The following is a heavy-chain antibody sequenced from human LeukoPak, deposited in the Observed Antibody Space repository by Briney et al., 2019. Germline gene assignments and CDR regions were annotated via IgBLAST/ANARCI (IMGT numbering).Heavy chain of an antibody. CDR1: GGSFSGYY. J-gene: IGHJ4*02. V-gene: IGHV4-34*01. D-gene: IGHD3-16*02. CDR2: INHSGST. CDR3: ARVRYDYAWGSYRPPFDY. Sequence: KPSETLSLTCAVYGGSFSGYYWSWIRQPPGKGLEWIGEINHSGSTNYNPSLKSRVTISVDTSKNQFSLKLGSVTAADTAVYYCARVRYDYAWGSYRPPFDYWGQGTLVTVSS.